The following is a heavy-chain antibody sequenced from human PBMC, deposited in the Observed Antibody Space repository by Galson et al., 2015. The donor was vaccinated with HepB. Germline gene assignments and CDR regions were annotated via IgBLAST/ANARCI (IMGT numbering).Heavy chain of an antibody. D-gene: IGHD2-8*01. V-gene: IGHV1-2*02. J-gene: IGHJ2*01. CDR2: TNPIRGAT. CDR1: GYSFTDYP. Sequence: SVKVSCKASGYSFTDYPIHWVRQAPGQGLEWMGWTNPIRGATNYAQRFQGRVTMTRATSISTAYMELTSLRSDDTAIYYCARASRRFTYDPDWYFDLWGRGTLVTVSS. CDR3: ARASRRFTYDPDWYFDL.